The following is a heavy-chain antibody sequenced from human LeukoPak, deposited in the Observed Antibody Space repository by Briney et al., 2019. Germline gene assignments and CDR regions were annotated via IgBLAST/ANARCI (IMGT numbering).Heavy chain of an antibody. V-gene: IGHV4-39*07. CDR2: IYYSGST. CDR1: GGSISSSSYY. D-gene: IGHD3-22*01. CDR3: ARDKDYYDSSGYYYRDYYYYYYMDV. J-gene: IGHJ6*03. Sequence: SETLSLTCTVSGGSISSSSYYWGWIRQPPGKGLEWIGSIYYSGSTYYNPSLKSRVTISVDTSKNQFSLKLSSVTAADTAVYYCARDKDYYDSSGYYYRDYYYYYYMDVWGKGTTVTVSS.